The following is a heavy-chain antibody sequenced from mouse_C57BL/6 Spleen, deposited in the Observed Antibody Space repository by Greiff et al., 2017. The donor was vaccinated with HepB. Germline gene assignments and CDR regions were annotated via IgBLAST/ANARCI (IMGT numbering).Heavy chain of an antibody. Sequence: EVQLQQSGPELVKPGASVKISCKASGYTFTDYYMNWVKQSHGKSLEWIGDINPNNGGTSYNQKFKGKATLTVDKSSSTAYMELRSLTSEDSAVYDCERMDGYYLDYWGQGTTLTVSS. CDR2: INPNNGGT. CDR1: GYTFTDYY. V-gene: IGHV1-26*01. D-gene: IGHD2-3*01. CDR3: ERMDGYYLDY. J-gene: IGHJ2*01.